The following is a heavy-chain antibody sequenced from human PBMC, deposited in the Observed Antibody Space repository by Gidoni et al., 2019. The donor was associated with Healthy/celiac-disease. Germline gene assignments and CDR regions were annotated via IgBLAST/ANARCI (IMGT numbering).Heavy chain of an antibody. J-gene: IGHJ3*02. D-gene: IGHD5-12*01. CDR2: ISSSGSTM. V-gene: IGHV3-48*03. CDR3: VRLNRGYDAFDI. CDR1: GFTFSSSE. Sequence: EVQLVESGGGFVQPGGSLSLSCTVSGFTFSSSEMTWVRQVPGKGLEWVSYISSSGSTMYYADSVKGRFTISRDNAKNSLYLQMNSLRAEDTAVYYCVRLNRGYDAFDIWGQGTMVTVSS.